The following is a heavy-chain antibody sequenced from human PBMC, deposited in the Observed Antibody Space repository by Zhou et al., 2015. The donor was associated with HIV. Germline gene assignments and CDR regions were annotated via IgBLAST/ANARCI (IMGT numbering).Heavy chain of an antibody. Sequence: VQLVEAGGGLVKPGGSLRLSCVASGFMFNDYYMSWIRQAPGKGLECVSSISGSGTSTYYADSVKGQFTISRDNSKNTLFLQMNSLRAEDTAVYYCANLRRGYWGQGTLVTVSS. J-gene: IGHJ4*02. CDR1: GFMFNDYY. V-gene: IGHV3-23*04. CDR2: ISGSGTST. CDR3: ANLRRGY.